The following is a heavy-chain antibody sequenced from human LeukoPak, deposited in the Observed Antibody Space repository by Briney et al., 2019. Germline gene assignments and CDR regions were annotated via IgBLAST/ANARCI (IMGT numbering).Heavy chain of an antibody. J-gene: IGHJ5*02. CDR1: GFTFSSYA. D-gene: IGHD1-26*01. V-gene: IGHV3-23*01. CDR2: IIGSGGST. Sequence: PGGSLRLSCAASGFTFSSYAMSWVRQAPGKGLEWVSVIIGSGGSTYYADSVKGRFTIFRDNSKNTLFLQMNSLRAEDTAVYYCAKGSGEGGSYFWFDPWGQGTLVTVSS. CDR3: AKGSGEGGSYFWFDP.